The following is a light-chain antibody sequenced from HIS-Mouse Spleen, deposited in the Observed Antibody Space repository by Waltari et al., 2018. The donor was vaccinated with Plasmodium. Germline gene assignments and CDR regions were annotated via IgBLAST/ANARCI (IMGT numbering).Light chain of an antibody. J-gene: IGLJ3*02. CDR3: YSTDSSGNHRV. CDR2: EDR. Sequence: SYELTQPPSVSVSPGQTARITCSGDALPKKYAYWYQQKSGQAPVLVIYEDRERPSGIPERCSGSSSVTMATLTISGAQVEDEADYYCYSTDSSGNHRVFGGGTKLTVL. V-gene: IGLV3-10*01. CDR1: ALPKKY.